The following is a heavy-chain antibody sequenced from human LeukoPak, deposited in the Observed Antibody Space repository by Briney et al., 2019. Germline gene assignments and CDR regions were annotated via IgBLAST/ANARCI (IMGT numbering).Heavy chain of an antibody. CDR3: ARGSTTYSSGWEFDP. V-gene: IGHV1-2*02. J-gene: IGHJ5*02. D-gene: IGHD6-19*01. Sequence: ASVKVSCKASGYTFTGYYMHWVRQAPGQGLEWMGWINPNSGGTNYAQKFQGRVTMTRDTSISTAYMELSRLRSDDTAVYYCARGSTTYSSGWEFDPWGQGTLVTVSS. CDR1: GYTFTGYY. CDR2: INPNSGGT.